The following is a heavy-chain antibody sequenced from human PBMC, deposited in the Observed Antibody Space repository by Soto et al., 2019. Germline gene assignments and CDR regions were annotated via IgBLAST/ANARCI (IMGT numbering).Heavy chain of an antibody. Sequence: SETLSLTCTVSGDSISSGNKYWSWIRQPPGKGLEWIGYIFSSGTTYYNPSLKSRLTMSLDASQNQFSLKLNSLTDADTAVYFCARVPSPFDYYYAMDVWGQGTTVTVYS. V-gene: IGHV4-30-4*01. CDR1: GDSISSGNKY. CDR3: ARVPSPFDYYYAMDV. CDR2: IFSSGTT. D-gene: IGHD3-16*01. J-gene: IGHJ6*02.